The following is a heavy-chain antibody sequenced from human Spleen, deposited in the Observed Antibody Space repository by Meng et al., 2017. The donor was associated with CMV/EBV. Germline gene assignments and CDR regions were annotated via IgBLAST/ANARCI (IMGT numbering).Heavy chain of an antibody. Sequence: AFALSSSRMGVGWIRQPPGKDLEWLALIYWDGDKSYSPSLKSRLTITKDTSKNQVVLTMTNMDPVDKATYYCADRDYCSGGTCTFDYWGQGTLVTVSS. D-gene: IGHD2-15*01. CDR3: ADRDYCSGGTCTFDY. J-gene: IGHJ4*02. CDR1: AFALSSSRMG. V-gene: IGHV2-5*02. CDR2: IYWDGDK.